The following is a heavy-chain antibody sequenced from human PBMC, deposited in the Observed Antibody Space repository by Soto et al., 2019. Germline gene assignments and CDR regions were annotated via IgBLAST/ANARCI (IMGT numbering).Heavy chain of an antibody. CDR3: ARVKGVRSYGSGTPGDY. CDR1: GGSISSGGYY. V-gene: IGHV4-31*03. CDR2: IYYSGST. Sequence: PSETLSLTCTFSGGSISSGGYYWSWIRQHPGKGLEWIGYIYYSGSTYYNPSLKSRVTISVDTSKNQFSLKLSSVTAADTAVYYCARVKGVRSYGSGTPGDYWGQGTLVTVS. D-gene: IGHD3-10*01. J-gene: IGHJ4*02.